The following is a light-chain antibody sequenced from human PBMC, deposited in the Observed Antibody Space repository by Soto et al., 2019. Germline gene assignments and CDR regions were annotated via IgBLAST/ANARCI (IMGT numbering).Light chain of an antibody. Sequence: EIVMTQSPATLSVSPGERATLSCRASQSVSSNLAWYQQKPGEAPSLLIYAASTMNSGSPARLSSSGSGTKFTPTTSSLQPEDFAAYYCQQYNNCPPITFGQGTKLEIK. CDR1: QSVSSN. CDR3: QQYNNCPPIT. CDR2: AAS. J-gene: IGKJ1*01. V-gene: IGKV3-15*01.